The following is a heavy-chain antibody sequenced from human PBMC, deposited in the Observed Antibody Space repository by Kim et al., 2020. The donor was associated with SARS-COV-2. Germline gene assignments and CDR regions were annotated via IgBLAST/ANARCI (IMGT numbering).Heavy chain of an antibody. CDR1: GYTFTSYG. V-gene: IGHV1-18*01. D-gene: IGHD3-10*01. Sequence: ASVKVSCKASGYTFTSYGISWVRQAPGQGLEWMGWISAYNGNTNYAQKLQGRVTMTTDTSTSTAYMELRSLRSDDTAVYYCARAMSGAAWFGELWSWFDPWGQGTLVTASS. CDR3: ARAMSGAAWFGELWSWFDP. CDR2: ISAYNGNT. J-gene: IGHJ5*02.